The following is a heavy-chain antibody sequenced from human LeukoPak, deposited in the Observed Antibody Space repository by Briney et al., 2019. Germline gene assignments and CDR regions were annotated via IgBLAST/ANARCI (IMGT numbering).Heavy chain of an antibody. CDR3: ARDRGTWIQLWFPDY. J-gene: IGHJ4*02. V-gene: IGHV1-18*01. D-gene: IGHD5-18*01. Sequence: ASVKVSCKASGYTFTSYGISWVRQAPGQGLEWMGWISAYNGNTNYAQKLQGRVTMTTDTSTSTAYMELRSLRSDGTAVYYCARDRGTWIQLWFPDYWGQGTLVPVSS. CDR1: GYTFTSYG. CDR2: ISAYNGNT.